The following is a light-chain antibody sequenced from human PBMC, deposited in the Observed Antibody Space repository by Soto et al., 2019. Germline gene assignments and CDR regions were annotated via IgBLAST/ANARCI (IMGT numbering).Light chain of an antibody. CDR2: GAS. J-gene: IGKJ1*01. CDR3: QQYNGWPRT. Sequence: EVVMTQSPATLSVSPGERATLSCRATQSVRSNLAWYQHKPGQAPRLLIYGASTRATGVSPRFSGSGSGTEFTLTISSLQSEDFAVYFCQQYNGWPRTFGQGTKVEI. CDR1: QSVRSN. V-gene: IGKV3-15*01.